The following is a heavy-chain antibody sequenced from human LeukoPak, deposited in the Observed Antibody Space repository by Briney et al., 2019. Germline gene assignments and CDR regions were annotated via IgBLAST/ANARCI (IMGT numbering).Heavy chain of an antibody. CDR2: IYYSGST. V-gene: IGHV4-59*01. D-gene: IGHD5-18*01. CDR3: ARTEESGYSYGYFGYYYYMDV. J-gene: IGHJ6*03. Sequence: SETLSLTCTVSGGSISSYYWSWIRQPPGKGLEYIGYIYYSGSTNYNPSLKSRVTISVDTSKNQFSLKLSSVTAADTAVHYCARTEESGYSYGYFGYYYYMDVWGKGTTVTVSS. CDR1: GGSISSYY.